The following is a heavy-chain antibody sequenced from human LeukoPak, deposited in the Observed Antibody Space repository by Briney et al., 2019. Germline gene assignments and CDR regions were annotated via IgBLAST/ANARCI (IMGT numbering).Heavy chain of an antibody. CDR2: IWYDGSNK. V-gene: IGHV3-33*08. CDR1: GFTFSSYG. D-gene: IGHD3-9*01. CDR3: ARDYDILTGAHRGGFDY. Sequence: PGGSLRLSCAASGFTFSSYGMHWVRQAPGKGLEWVAVIWYDGSNKYYADSVKGRFTISRDNSKNTLYLQMNSLRAEDTAVYYCARDYDILTGAHRGGFDYWGQGTLVTVFS. J-gene: IGHJ4*02.